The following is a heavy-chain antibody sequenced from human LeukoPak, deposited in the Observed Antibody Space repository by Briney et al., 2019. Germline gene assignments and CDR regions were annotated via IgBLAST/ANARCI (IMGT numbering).Heavy chain of an antibody. V-gene: IGHV3-30*18. CDR2: ISYDGSNK. CDR3: AKDYYDISVLGAFDI. Sequence: PGGSLRLSCAASGFTFSRYGMHWVRQAPGKGLEWVAVISYDGSNKYYADSVKGRFTISRDNSKNTLYLQMNSLRAEDTAVYYCAKDYYDISVLGAFDIWGQGTMVTVSS. D-gene: IGHD3-22*01. J-gene: IGHJ3*02. CDR1: GFTFSRYG.